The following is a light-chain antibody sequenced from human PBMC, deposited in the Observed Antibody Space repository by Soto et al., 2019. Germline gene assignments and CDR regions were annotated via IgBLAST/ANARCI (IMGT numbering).Light chain of an antibody. J-gene: IGKJ3*01. V-gene: IGKV3-20*01. CDR1: QSVSRSY. CDR2: GAS. CDR3: QQYGSPPLFT. Sequence: EIVLTQSPGTLSLSPGERATLSCRASQSVSRSYSAWYQQKPGQAPRLLIHGASARATGIPHRFSGSVSGTDLPLTIIRLEPEDFAVYYCQQYGSPPLFTFGPAAKVDIK.